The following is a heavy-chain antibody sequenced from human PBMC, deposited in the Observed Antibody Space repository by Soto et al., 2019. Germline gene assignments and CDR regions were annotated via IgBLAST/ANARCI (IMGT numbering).Heavy chain of an antibody. J-gene: IGHJ5*02. V-gene: IGHV3-21*01. Sequence: WWTLRLSCTASVFTFSGSSMNWVRQTAGKGLEWVSSISNSGSFLSYADSVKGRFTISRDNARNSLYLQMNSLLVADTAFYYCARDPPHGGTSSWVADSWGRGTLVTVPS. D-gene: IGHD1-26*01. CDR3: ARDPPHGGTSSWVADS. CDR1: VFTFSGSS. CDR2: ISNSGSFL.